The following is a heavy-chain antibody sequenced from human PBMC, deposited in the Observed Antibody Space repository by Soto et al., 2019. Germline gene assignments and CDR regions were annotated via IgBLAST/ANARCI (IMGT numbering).Heavy chain of an antibody. CDR3: ARVRVGWGWCHSPDY. Sequence: ASVKLSCKASGYTFTGYYMHWVRQAPGQGLEWMGWINPNSGGTDFAQKFQGRVTMTRDTSITTAYMELSRLRSDDTAMYYCARVRVGWGWCHSPDYWGKGTLVIVSP. D-gene: IGHD6-19*01. CDR1: GYTFTGYY. J-gene: IGHJ4*02. V-gene: IGHV1-2*02. CDR2: INPNSGGT.